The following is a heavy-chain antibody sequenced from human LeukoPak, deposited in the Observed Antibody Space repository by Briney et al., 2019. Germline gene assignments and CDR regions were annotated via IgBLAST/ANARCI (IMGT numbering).Heavy chain of an antibody. V-gene: IGHV3-23*01. D-gene: IGHD6-13*01. J-gene: IGHJ4*02. CDR2: ISGSGDST. CDR1: GFNFNNYA. CDR3: ARSSSWYGSS. Sequence: GGSLRLSCAASGFNFNNYAMNWVRQAPGKGLEWVSIISGSGDSTYYADSIKGRFTISRDNSKNTLYLQMNSLRAEDTAVYYCARSSSWYGSSWGQGTLVTVSS.